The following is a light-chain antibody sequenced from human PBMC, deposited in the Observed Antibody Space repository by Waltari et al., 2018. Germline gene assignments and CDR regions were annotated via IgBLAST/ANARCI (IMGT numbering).Light chain of an antibody. CDR3: MQGTHWPPMYT. J-gene: IGKJ2*01. CDR1: QSLVYSDGNTY. V-gene: IGKV2-30*01. CDR2: KVS. Sequence: DVVMTQSPLSLPVTLGQPASISCRSIQSLVYSDGNTYLNWFQQRPGQPPRRLIYKVSNRDSGVPDRFSGSGSGTDFTLKISRVEAEDVGVYYCMQGTHWPPMYTFGQGTKLEIK.